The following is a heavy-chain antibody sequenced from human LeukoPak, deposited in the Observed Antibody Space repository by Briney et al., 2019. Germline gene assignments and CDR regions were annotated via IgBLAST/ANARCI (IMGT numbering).Heavy chain of an antibody. CDR2: IYYRGST. V-gene: IGHV4-39*01. J-gene: IGHJ4*02. Sequence: SETLSLTCSVSSGPISSSCHYWGWIRQPPGKGLEWIGSIYYRGSTHYNPPLESRVTISVDTSKNQFSLKLSSVTAADTAVYFCARLAAAGHFDYWGQGTLVTVSS. D-gene: IGHD6-13*01. CDR3: ARLAAAGHFDY. CDR1: SGPISSSCHY.